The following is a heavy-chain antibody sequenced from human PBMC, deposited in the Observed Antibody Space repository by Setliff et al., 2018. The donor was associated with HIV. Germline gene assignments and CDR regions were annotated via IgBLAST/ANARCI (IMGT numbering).Heavy chain of an antibody. CDR3: ARVGSYWSTFDY. CDR2: LNTETGNS. D-gene: IGHD1-26*01. J-gene: IGHJ4*02. Sequence: ASVKVSCKASGYTLTTYGISWVRQAPGQGLQWMGWLNTETGNSMYAQGFKGRLVLSLDTSVSTAYLQINSLKAEDTAMYYCARVGSYWSTFDYWGQGARGTVSS. V-gene: IGHV7-4-1*02. CDR1: GYTLTTYG.